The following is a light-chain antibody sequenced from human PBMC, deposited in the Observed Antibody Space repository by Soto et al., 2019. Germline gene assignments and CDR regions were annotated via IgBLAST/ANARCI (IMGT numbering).Light chain of an antibody. CDR3: QQYYSTSSIT. Sequence: DIVMTQSPDSLAVSLGERATINCKSSQSVIHTSNNKSYLAWYQQKAGQPPKLLLYWASARDSGVPDRFSGSGSGTDFTLTISSLQAEDVAVYYCQQYYSTSSITFGQGTRLEIK. J-gene: IGKJ5*01. V-gene: IGKV4-1*01. CDR1: QSVIHTSNNKSY. CDR2: WAS.